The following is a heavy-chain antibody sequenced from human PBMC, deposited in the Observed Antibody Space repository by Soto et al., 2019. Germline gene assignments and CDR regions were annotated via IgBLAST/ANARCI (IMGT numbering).Heavy chain of an antibody. Sequence: EVQLVESGGGLVQPGGSLRLSCAASGFTFSSYWMSWVRQAPGKGLEWVANIKQDGSEKYYVDSVKGRFTISRDNAKNSLYLQMNSLRAEDTAVYYCASAYCSCGSCYVLGAFDIWGQGTMVTVSS. CDR2: IKQDGSEK. CDR3: ASAYCSCGSCYVLGAFDI. D-gene: IGHD2-15*01. J-gene: IGHJ3*02. V-gene: IGHV3-7*01. CDR1: GFTFSSYW.